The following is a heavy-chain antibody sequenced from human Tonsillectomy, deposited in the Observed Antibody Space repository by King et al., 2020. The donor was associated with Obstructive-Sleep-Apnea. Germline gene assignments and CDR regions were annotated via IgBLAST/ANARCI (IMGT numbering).Heavy chain of an antibody. CDR2: IKSEWIST. J-gene: IGHJ4*02. CDR1: GFTLRRYW. Sequence: VQLVQSGGGLVQPGGSLRLSCAASGFTLRRYWMHWVRQAPGKGLVWVSGIKSEWISTNYAYSVKGRFTISRDNAKNTLYLQMNSLRAEVTAIYYCARERYGDYGVDYWGQGTLVTVSS. V-gene: IGHV3-74*01. D-gene: IGHD4-17*01. CDR3: ARERYGDYGVDY.